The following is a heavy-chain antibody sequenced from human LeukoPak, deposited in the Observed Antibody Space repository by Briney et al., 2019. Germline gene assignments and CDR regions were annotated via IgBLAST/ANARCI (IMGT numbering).Heavy chain of an antibody. CDR2: IIPIFGTA. CDR1: EYIFITDY. CDR3: ARGSGPGTPYYFDY. V-gene: IGHV1-69*13. Sequence: ASVKVSCKASEYIFITDYIHWVRQAPGQGLEWMGGIIPIFGTANYAQKFQGRVTITADESTSTAYMELSSLRSEDTAVYYCARGSGPGTPYYFDYWGQGTLVTVSS. D-gene: IGHD1-14*01. J-gene: IGHJ4*02.